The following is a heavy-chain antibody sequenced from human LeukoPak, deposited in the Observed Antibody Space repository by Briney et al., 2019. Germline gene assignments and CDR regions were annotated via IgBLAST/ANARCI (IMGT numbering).Heavy chain of an antibody. CDR2: IYYSGST. V-gene: IGHV4-39*07. Sequence: PSGTLSLTCTVSGGSISSSSYYWGWIRQPPGKGLEWIGSIYYSGSTYYNPSLKSRVTISVDTSKNQFSLKLSSVTAADTAVYYCARTGATPLDYWGQGTLVTVSS. CDR1: GGSISSSSYY. CDR3: ARTGATPLDY. J-gene: IGHJ4*02. D-gene: IGHD1-26*01.